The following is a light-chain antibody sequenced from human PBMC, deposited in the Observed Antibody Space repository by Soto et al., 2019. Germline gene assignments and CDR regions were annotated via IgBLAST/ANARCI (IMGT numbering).Light chain of an antibody. Sequence: IVLTQTPLSSAVTLGQPASISCRSSESLVDSDGNTYLSWLHQRPGQPPRPLLYKISNRLSGVPDRFSGRGAVTDFTLRISRVEAEDVGLYFCIQATHFPWTFGQGTKVDIK. V-gene: IGKV2-24*01. CDR3: IQATHFPWT. J-gene: IGKJ1*01. CDR1: ESLVDSDGNTY. CDR2: KIS.